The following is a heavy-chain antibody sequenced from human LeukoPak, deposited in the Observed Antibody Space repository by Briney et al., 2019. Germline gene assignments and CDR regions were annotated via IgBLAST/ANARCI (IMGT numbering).Heavy chain of an antibody. D-gene: IGHD5-18*01. Sequence: GGSLRLSCAASGFTFSSYWMTWVRQAPGKXXXXVANINQDGSAKYYVDSVKGRFTISRDNAKNSLYLQMNSLRAEDTSVYYCARGGYSLGYGDYWGQGTLVTVSS. CDR3: ARGGYSLGYGDY. J-gene: IGHJ4*02. V-gene: IGHV3-7*01. CDR1: GFTFSSYW. CDR2: INQDGSAK.